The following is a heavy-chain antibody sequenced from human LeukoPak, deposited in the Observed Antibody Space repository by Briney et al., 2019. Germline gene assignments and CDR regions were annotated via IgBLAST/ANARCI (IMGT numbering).Heavy chain of an antibody. CDR1: GYTFSDYY. J-gene: IGHJ6*03. V-gene: IGHV1-46*01. D-gene: IGHD3-10*01. Sequence: ASVKVSCKTSGYTFSDYYIHWIRQAPGQGLEWMGIINPSGGSTSYAQKFQGRVTMTRDMSTSTVYMELSSLRSEDTAVYYCARDETRGSGSYYYYYYYMDVWGKGTTVTVSS. CDR2: INPSGGST. CDR3: ARDETRGSGSYYYYYYYMDV.